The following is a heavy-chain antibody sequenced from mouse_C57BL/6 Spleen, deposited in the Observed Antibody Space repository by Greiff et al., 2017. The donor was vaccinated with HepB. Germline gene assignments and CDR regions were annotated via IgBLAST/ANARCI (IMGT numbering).Heavy chain of an antibody. Sequence: EVKLVESGPELVKPGASVKISCKASGYSFTDYNMNWVKQSNGKSLEWIGVINPNYGTTSYNQKFKGKATLTVDQSSSTAYMHLNSLTSEDSAVYYCARSGYYGSSHYYAMDYWGQGTSVTVSS. J-gene: IGHJ4*01. CDR2: INPNYGTT. CDR1: GYSFTDYN. V-gene: IGHV1-39*01. D-gene: IGHD1-1*01. CDR3: ARSGYYGSSHYYAMDY.